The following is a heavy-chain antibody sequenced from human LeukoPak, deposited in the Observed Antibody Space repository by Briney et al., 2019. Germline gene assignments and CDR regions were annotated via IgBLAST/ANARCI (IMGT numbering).Heavy chain of an antibody. V-gene: IGHV3-30*03. CDR2: ISYDGSNK. J-gene: IGHJ4*02. CDR3: ARDVEDFDY. CDR1: GFTFSTYG. Sequence: GGSLRLSCAASGFTFSTYGMHWVRQAPGKGLEWVAVISYDGSNKYYADSVKGRFTISRDNSKNTLSLQMNSLRAEDTAVYYCARDVEDFDYWGQGTLVTVSS.